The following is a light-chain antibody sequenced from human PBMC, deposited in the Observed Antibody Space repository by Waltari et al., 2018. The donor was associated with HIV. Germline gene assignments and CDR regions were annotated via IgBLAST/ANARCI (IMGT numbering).Light chain of an antibody. CDR1: ASDIGRSNY. J-gene: IGLJ1*01. CDR3: ASYTVNSTGV. CDR2: DVN. V-gene: IGLV2-14*03. Sequence: QSALSQPASVSASPGQSVAISCSGSASDIGRSNYFYWYQQHPDRAPTLILFDVNNRPSGISDRFSGSKSGTTASLTISTVRTDDEADYYCASYTVNSTGVFGTGTKLSVL.